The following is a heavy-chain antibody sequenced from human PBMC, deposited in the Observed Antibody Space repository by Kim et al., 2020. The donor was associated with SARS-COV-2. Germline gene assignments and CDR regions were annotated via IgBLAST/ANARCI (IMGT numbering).Heavy chain of an antibody. Sequence: GGSLRLSCAASGFTFSSYGMHWVRQAPGKGLEWVAVIWYDGSNKYYADSVKGRFTISRDNSKNTLYLQMNSLRAEDTAVYYCARETRRYFDWLSNERHDAFDIWGQGTMVTVSS. CDR1: GFTFSSYG. D-gene: IGHD3-9*01. CDR3: ARETRRYFDWLSNERHDAFDI. CDR2: IWYDGSNK. J-gene: IGHJ3*02. V-gene: IGHV3-33*01.